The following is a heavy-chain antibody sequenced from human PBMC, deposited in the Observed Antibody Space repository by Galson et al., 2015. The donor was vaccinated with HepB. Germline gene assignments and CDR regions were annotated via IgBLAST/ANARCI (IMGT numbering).Heavy chain of an antibody. J-gene: IGHJ4*02. D-gene: IGHD1-26*01. Sequence: SLRLSCAASGFTFSSYAMHWVRQAPGKGLEWVAVISYDGSSKYYADSVKGRFTISRDNSKNTLYLQMNSLRAEDTAVYYCARGASVGPYFDYWGQGTLVTVSS. CDR1: GFTFSSYA. V-gene: IGHV3-30*04. CDR3: ARGASVGPYFDY. CDR2: ISYDGSSK.